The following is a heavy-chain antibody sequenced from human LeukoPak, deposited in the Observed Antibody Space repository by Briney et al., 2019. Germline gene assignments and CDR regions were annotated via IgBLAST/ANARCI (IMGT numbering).Heavy chain of an antibody. CDR3: ARDPYSGSYSPAVYYYYMDV. D-gene: IGHD1-26*01. CDR2: ISSSSSTI. V-gene: IGHV3-48*04. Sequence: GGSLRLSCAASGFTFSSYSMNWVRQAPGKGLEWVSYISSSSSTIYYADSVKGRFTISRDNAKNSLYLQMDSLRAEDTAVYYCARDPYSGSYSPAVYYYYMDVWGKGTTVTVSS. CDR1: GFTFSSYS. J-gene: IGHJ6*03.